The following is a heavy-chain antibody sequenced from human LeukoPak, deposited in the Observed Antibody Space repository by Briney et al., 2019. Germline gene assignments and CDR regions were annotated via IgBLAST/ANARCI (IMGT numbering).Heavy chain of an antibody. D-gene: IGHD6-19*01. V-gene: IGHV1-18*01. CDR1: GYTFTSYG. Sequence: ASVKVSCKASGYTFTSYGISWVRQAPGQGLEWMGWISAYNGNTNYAQKLQGRVTMTTDTSTSTAYMELRSLRSDDTAVYYCARDSSTEQFDAFDIWGQGIMVTVSS. J-gene: IGHJ3*02. CDR2: ISAYNGNT. CDR3: ARDSSTEQFDAFDI.